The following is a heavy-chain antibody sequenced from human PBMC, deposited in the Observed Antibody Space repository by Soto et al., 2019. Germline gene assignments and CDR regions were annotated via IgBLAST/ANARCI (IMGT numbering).Heavy chain of an antibody. CDR1: GCSLGTSNW. CDR3: ARRKLRFLEWTHGAFDS. CDR2: IYETGRT. V-gene: IGHV4-4*02. D-gene: IGHD3-3*01. J-gene: IGHJ5*01. Sequence: QVQLRETGPGLVKPSGTLSLMCSVSGCSLGTSNWWSWVRQSPGKGLQWIGDIYETGRTKYNPSLQSRLTIAVDESKTQFSLKLASVTAADTAVYYCARRKLRFLEWTHGAFDSWGQGNLVIVSS.